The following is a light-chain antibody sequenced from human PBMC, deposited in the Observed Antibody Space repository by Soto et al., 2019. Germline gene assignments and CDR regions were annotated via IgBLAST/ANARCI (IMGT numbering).Light chain of an antibody. V-gene: IGKV1-5*01. CDR1: QSVNSW. CDR3: QQYYNYPRT. CDR2: GAS. Sequence: DIQMTQSPSTLSVSVGDRATITCRASQSVNSWLAWYQQKPGQAPKLLIFGASSLESGGPSRFSGSASGTEFTLTISSLQPDDFASYYCQQYYNYPRTFGGGTKVEIK. J-gene: IGKJ4*02.